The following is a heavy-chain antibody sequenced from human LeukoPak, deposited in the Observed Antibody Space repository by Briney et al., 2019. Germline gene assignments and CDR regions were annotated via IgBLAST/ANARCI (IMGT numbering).Heavy chain of an antibody. Sequence: SETLSLTCTVSRGSISSGSYYWSWIRQSAGKGLEWIGRIYTSGSTNYNPSLKSRVTISVDTSKNQFSLKLSSVTAADTAVYYCARNKGRYGSGRVHFDPWGQGTLVTVSS. J-gene: IGHJ5*02. CDR2: IYTSGST. V-gene: IGHV4-61*02. CDR1: RGSISSGSYY. D-gene: IGHD3-10*01. CDR3: ARNKGRYGSGRVHFDP.